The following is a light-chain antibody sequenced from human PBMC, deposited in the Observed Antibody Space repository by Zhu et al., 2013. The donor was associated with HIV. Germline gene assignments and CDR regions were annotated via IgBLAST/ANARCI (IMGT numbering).Light chain of an antibody. J-gene: IGLJ1*01. CDR2: GVN. CDR3: SSYTSSSTLV. CDR1: SNDVGGYNY. Sequence: QSALTQPASVSGSPGQSITISCTGSSNDVGGYNYVSWYQQHPGKAPKLIIYGVNQRPSGVPDHFSGSKSGNTASLTISGLQAEDEADYYCSSYTSSSTLVFGTGTTVTVL. V-gene: IGLV2-14*03.